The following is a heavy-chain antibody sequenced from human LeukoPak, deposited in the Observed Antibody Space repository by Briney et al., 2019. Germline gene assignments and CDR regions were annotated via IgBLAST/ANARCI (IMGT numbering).Heavy chain of an antibody. CDR1: GGSVSSGSYY. D-gene: IGHD6-19*01. Sequence: SETLSLTCTVSGGSVSSGSYYWSWIRQPPGKGLEWIGYIYYSGSTNYNPSLKSRVTISVDTPKNQFSLKLSSVTAADTAVYYCARDSSGWPFDYWGQGTLVTVSS. CDR3: ARDSSGWPFDY. V-gene: IGHV4-61*01. J-gene: IGHJ4*02. CDR2: IYYSGST.